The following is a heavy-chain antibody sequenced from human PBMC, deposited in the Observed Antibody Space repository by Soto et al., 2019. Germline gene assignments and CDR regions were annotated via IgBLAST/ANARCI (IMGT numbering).Heavy chain of an antibody. CDR3: ARVRLGGHSDY. J-gene: IGHJ4*02. CDR2: MNQNSGNT. V-gene: IGHV1-8*01. Sequence: QVQLVQSGAEVKKPGASVTVSCKASGYTFTNNVITWVRQAPGQGLEWMGWMNQNSGNTGYAQKFQSRVTITRNTSIRTAYIDLSSLSSADTAVYYCARVRLGGHSDYWGQGTLVTVSS. D-gene: IGHD2-15*01. CDR1: GYTFTNNV.